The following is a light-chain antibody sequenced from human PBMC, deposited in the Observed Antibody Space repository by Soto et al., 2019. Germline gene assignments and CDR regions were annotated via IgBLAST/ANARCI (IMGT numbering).Light chain of an antibody. CDR1: SSDVGGNKF. CDR2: EVN. CDR3: SSFGGSNDVL. V-gene: IGLV2-8*01. Sequence: QSALTQPPSASGSPGQSVTISGTGTSSDVGGNKFVSWYQQHPGKAPRLIIYEVNRRPSGVPDRFSGSKSGNTASLTVSGLQDEDEADYYCSSFGGSNDVLFGGGTKLTVL. J-gene: IGLJ2*01.